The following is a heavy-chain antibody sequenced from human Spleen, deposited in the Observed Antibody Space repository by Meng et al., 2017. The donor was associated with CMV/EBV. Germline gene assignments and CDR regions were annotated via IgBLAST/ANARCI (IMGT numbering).Heavy chain of an antibody. J-gene: IGHJ6*02. V-gene: IGHV3-30*02. CDR2: IRYDGSNK. Sequence: GGSLRLSCAASGFTVSSYGMHWVRQAPGKGLEWVAFIRYDGSNKYYADSVKGRFTISRDNSKNTLYLQMNSLRAEDTAVYYCATDGGNRYYYYGMDVWGQGTTVTVSS. CDR1: GFTVSSYG. D-gene: IGHD1-14*01. CDR3: ATDGGNRYYYYGMDV.